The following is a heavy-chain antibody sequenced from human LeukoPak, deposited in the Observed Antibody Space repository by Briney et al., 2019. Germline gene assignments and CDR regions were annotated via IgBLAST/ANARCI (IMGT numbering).Heavy chain of an antibody. CDR1: GGSISGGSYY. V-gene: IGHV4-61*02. CDR2: IYTSGST. J-gene: IGHJ3*02. D-gene: IGHD3-22*01. Sequence: SQTLSLTCTVSGGSISGGSYYWSWIRQPAGKGLEWIGRIYTSGSTNYNPSLKSRVTISVDTSKNQFSLKLSSVTAADTAVYYCARDPIVVVITGGAFDIWGQGTMVTVSS. CDR3: ARDPIVVVITGGAFDI.